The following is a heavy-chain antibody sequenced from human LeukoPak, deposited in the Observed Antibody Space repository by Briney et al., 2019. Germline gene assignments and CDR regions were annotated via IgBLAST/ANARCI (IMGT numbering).Heavy chain of an antibody. Sequence: PGGSLRLSCAASGFSFSTHKMNWVRRAPGKGLEWVAVISYDGTKIYYADSAKGRFTISRDNSKNMVYLQMNSLRAEDTALYYCARDSVKLPGISYFDNWGQGTLVTVSS. V-gene: IGHV3-30-3*01. J-gene: IGHJ1*01. CDR2: ISYDGTKI. CDR1: GFSFSTHK. D-gene: IGHD3-3*02. CDR3: ARDSVKLPGISYFDN.